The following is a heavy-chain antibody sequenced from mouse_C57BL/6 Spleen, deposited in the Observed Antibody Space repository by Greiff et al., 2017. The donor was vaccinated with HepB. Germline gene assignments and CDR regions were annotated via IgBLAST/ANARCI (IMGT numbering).Heavy chain of an antibody. CDR3: ARDGTVVEPAWFAY. V-gene: IGHV1-52*01. D-gene: IGHD1-1*01. CDR2: IDPSDSET. Sequence: VQLQQSGAELVRPGSSVKLSCKASGYTFTSYWMHWVKQRPIQGLEWIGNIDPSDSETHYNQKFKDKATLTVDKSSSTAYMQLSSLTSEDSAVYYCARDGTVVEPAWFAYWGQGTLVTVSA. CDR1: GYTFTSYW. J-gene: IGHJ3*01.